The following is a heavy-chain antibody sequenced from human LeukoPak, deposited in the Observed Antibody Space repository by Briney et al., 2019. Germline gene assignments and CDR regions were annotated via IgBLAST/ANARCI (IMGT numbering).Heavy chain of an antibody. CDR3: ARETPYYDILAGYQYYYMDV. CDR2: IIPIFGTA. Sequence: SVKVSCKASGGTFSSYAISWVRQAPGQGLEWMGGIIPIFGTANYAQKFQGRVTITTDESTSTAYMELSSLRSEDTAVYYCARETPYYDILAGYQYYYMDVWGKGTTVTVSS. J-gene: IGHJ6*03. CDR1: GGTFSSYA. D-gene: IGHD3-9*01. V-gene: IGHV1-69*05.